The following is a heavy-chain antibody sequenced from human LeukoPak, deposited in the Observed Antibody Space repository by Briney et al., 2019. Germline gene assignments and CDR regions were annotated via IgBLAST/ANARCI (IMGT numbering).Heavy chain of an antibody. D-gene: IGHD2-21*02. V-gene: IGHV3-7*01. CDR2: IQEDGKKE. J-gene: IGHJ4*02. CDR3: AKDIVGGGDDY. CDR1: GFTFSSYA. Sequence: PGGSLRLSCAASGFTFSSYAMSWVRQAPGKGLEWVANIQEDGKKENYVDSVRGRFTISRDNAKNSIYLQMSSLRVEDTAVYYCAKDIVGGGDDYWGQGTLVIVSS.